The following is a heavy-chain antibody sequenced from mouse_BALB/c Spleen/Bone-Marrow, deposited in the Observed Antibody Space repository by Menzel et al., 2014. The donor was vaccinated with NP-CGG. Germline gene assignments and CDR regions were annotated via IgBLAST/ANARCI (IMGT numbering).Heavy chain of an antibody. V-gene: IGHV4-1*02. D-gene: IGHD1-1*01. CDR1: GFDFSRYW. Sequence: EVQLQESGGGLVQPGGSLKLSCAASGFDFSRYWMSWVRQAPGKGLEWIGEINPDSNAINYTPSLKDKFIISRDNAKNTLYLQMGKVRSEDTALYYCARLNYYGNLFVWGAGTTVTVSP. CDR3: ARLNYYGNLFV. CDR2: INPDSNAI. J-gene: IGHJ1*01.